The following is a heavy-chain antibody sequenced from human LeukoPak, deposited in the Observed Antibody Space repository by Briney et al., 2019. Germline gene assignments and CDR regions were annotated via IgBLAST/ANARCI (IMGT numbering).Heavy chain of an antibody. D-gene: IGHD6-13*01. CDR3: ARAGPTIAAAGHFDY. J-gene: IGHJ4*02. CDR2: INPNSGGT. Sequence: ASVKVSCKASGYTFTGYYMHWVRQAPGQGLEWMGWINPNSGGTNYAQKFQCRVTMTRDTSISTAYMELSRLRSDDTAVYYCARAGPTIAAAGHFDYWGQGTLVTVSS. V-gene: IGHV1-2*02. CDR1: GYTFTGYY.